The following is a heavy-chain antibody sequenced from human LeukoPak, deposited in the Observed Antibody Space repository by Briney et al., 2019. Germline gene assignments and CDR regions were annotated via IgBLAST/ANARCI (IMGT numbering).Heavy chain of an antibody. Sequence: GGSLRLSCAASGFTFSSYSMNWVRQAPGKGLEWVAVISYDGSNKYYADSVKGRFTISRDNSKNTLYLQMNSLRAEDTAVYYCAREGQHYYFDYWGQGTLVTVSS. D-gene: IGHD3-3*02. CDR3: AREGQHYYFDY. CDR2: ISYDGSNK. CDR1: GFTFSSYS. J-gene: IGHJ4*02. V-gene: IGHV3-30*03.